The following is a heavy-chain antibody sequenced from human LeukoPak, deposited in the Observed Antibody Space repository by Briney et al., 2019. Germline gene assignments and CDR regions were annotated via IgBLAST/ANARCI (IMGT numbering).Heavy chain of an antibody. D-gene: IGHD6-13*01. Sequence: ASVKVSCKVSGYILTELSMQWVRQAPGKGLEWMGGFDPEDGETIYAQKFQGRVTMTEDTSTDTAYLELSGLRSDDTAVYYCATVAAAGGGGYGMDVWGQGTTVTVSS. CDR3: ATVAAAGGGGYGMDV. CDR1: GYILTELS. V-gene: IGHV1-24*01. CDR2: FDPEDGET. J-gene: IGHJ6*02.